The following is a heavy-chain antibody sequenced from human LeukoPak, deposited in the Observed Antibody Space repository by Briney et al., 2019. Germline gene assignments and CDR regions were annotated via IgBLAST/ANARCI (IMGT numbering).Heavy chain of an antibody. Sequence: GGSLRLSCAASGFTFSSYAMHWVRQAPGKGLEWVAVISYDGSNKYYADSVKGRFTISRDNSKNTLYLQMNSLRAGDTAVYYCARGQVDTAMATFDYWGQETLVTVSS. J-gene: IGHJ4*02. V-gene: IGHV3-30*04. CDR1: GFTFSSYA. CDR2: ISYDGSNK. CDR3: ARGQVDTAMATFDY. D-gene: IGHD5-18*01.